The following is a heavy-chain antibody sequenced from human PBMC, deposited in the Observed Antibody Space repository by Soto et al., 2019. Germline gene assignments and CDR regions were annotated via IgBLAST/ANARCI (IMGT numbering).Heavy chain of an antibody. CDR2: IIPIFGTA. J-gene: IGHJ6*02. Sequence: QVPLVQSGAEVKKPGSSVKVSCKASGGTFSSYAISWVRQAPGQGLEWMGGIIPIFGTANYAQKFQGRVTITADESTSTAYMELSSLRSEDTAVYYCARVGYCTNGVCYTDYYYGMDVWGQGTTVTVSS. V-gene: IGHV1-69*01. CDR3: ARVGYCTNGVCYTDYYYGMDV. D-gene: IGHD2-8*01. CDR1: GGTFSSYA.